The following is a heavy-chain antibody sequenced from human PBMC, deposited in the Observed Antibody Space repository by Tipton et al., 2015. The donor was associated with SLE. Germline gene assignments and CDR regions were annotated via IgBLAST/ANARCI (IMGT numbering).Heavy chain of an antibody. V-gene: IGHV4-38-2*02. D-gene: IGHD6-6*01. J-gene: IGHJ4*02. CDR2: IYHSGST. CDR3: ARPYSSSSNY. Sequence: TLSLTCTVSGYSISSGYYWGWIRQPPGKGLEWIGSIYHSGSTYYNPSLKSRVTISVDTSKNQFSLKLSSVTAADTAVYYCARPYSSSSNYWGQGTLVTVSS. CDR1: GYSISSGYY.